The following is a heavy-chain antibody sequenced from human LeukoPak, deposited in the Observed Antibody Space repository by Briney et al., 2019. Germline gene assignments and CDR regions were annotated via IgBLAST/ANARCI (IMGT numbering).Heavy chain of an antibody. J-gene: IGHJ5*02. Sequence: SETLSLTCTVSGGSISSYYWNWIRQPPGKGLEWIGYIYYSGSTNYNPSLKSRVTISVDTSKNQFSLKLSSVTAADTAVYYCARGLGGAPTTVLSWGQGTLVTVSS. D-gene: IGHD4-17*01. CDR2: IYYSGST. CDR3: ARGLGGAPTTVLS. CDR1: GGSISSYY. V-gene: IGHV4-59*08.